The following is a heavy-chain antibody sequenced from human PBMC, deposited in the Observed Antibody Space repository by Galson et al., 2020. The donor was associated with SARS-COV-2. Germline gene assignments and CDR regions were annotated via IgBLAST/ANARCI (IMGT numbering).Heavy chain of an antibody. D-gene: IGHD7-27*01. CDR2: IYKSGST. Sequence: SQPLSLTRTVSGDSVNTTIYYWGWIRQPPGKGLEWIGRIYKSGSTNYNASLKSRVTISLDMSKNQFSLNLSSVTAAETAEYYCARANGGSGDVVLGGRGTLFAFS. CDR1: GDSVNTTIYY. V-gene: IGHV4-39*07. J-gene: IGHJ2*01. CDR3: ARANGGSGDVVL.